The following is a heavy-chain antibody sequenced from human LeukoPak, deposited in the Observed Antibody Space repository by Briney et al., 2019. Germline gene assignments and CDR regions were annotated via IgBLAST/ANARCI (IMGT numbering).Heavy chain of an antibody. J-gene: IGHJ3*02. CDR2: IYYSGGI. V-gene: IGHV4-28*05. CDR1: GYSISSTNY. D-gene: IGHD4-17*01. Sequence: PSDSLSLTRAVSGYSISSTNYWAWIRQPPGEGLEWIGHIYYSGGIYYNPSLKSRVTMSVDTSKNQFSLKLSSVTAVDTAVYYCARKATTGPTKAAFDIWGQGTMVTVSS. CDR3: ARKATTGPTKAAFDI.